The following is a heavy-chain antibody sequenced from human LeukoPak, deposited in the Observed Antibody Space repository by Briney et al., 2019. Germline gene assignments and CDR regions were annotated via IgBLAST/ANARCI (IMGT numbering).Heavy chain of an antibody. D-gene: IGHD1-26*01. CDR3: ARGGGADGRFDY. Sequence: SETLSLTCTVSGGSISGHYWSWIRQSPGKGLEWIGFMHYSGNTNSNPSLRSRVTISMDTSKNHFSLKMSSVTAADTAVYYCARGGGADGRFDYWGQGTLVTVSS. J-gene: IGHJ4*02. V-gene: IGHV4-59*11. CDR2: MHYSGNT. CDR1: GGSISGHY.